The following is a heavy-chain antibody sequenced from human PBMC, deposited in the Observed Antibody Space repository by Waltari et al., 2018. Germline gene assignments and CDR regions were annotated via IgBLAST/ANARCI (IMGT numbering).Heavy chain of an antibody. J-gene: IGHJ4*02. CDR3: AKYYSSGSRNFDY. D-gene: IGHD3-10*01. CDR2: ISSISSTI. Sequence: EVQLVESGGGLVQPGGSLRLSCAASGFTFSSYTMNWVRQAQGKGLEWVSYISSISSTIYYADSVKCRFTIYRDNAKNTVLLKMSSLTAEDTAVYYCAKYYSSGSRNFDYWGQGTLVTVSS. CDR1: GFTFSSYT. V-gene: IGHV3-48*01.